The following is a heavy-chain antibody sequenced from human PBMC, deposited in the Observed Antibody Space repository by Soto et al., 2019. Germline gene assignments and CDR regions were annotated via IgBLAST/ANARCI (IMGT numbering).Heavy chain of an antibody. CDR2: IYYSGST. Sequence: QVQLQESGPGLVKPSQTLSLTYTVSGGSINSGDYYWSWIRQPPGKGLEWIGYIYYSGSTYHNPSLKSRINISVDTSKNPFSLKLSSVTAADTAVYYCATVPTYYYDRSGYANAFDMWGQGTMVTVSS. CDR3: ATVPTYYYDRSGYANAFDM. V-gene: IGHV4-30-4*01. D-gene: IGHD3-22*01. J-gene: IGHJ3*02. CDR1: GGSINSGDYY.